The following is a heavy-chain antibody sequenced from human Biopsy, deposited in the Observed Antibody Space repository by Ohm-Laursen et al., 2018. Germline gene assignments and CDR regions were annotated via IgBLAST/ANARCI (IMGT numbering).Heavy chain of an antibody. CDR1: GLDFSDYS. D-gene: IGHD2-15*01. CDR2: ISASGNHI. Sequence: SLRLSCAASGLDFSDYSMSWVRQAPGKGLEWVSSISASGNHIYYTDSVKGRFTVSRDNGKNSLYLQMNSLRAEDTAVYYCARAYPPPGRRLVVVAGDFDCWGQGTRVTVSS. V-gene: IGHV3-21*01. J-gene: IGHJ4*02. CDR3: ARAYPPPGRRLVVVAGDFDC.